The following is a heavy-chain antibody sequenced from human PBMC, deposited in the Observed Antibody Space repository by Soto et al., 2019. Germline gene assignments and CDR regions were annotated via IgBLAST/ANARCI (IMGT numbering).Heavy chain of an antibody. CDR1: GFTFSSYS. J-gene: IGHJ5*02. V-gene: IGHV3-48*01. CDR3: ARDRSSWP. CDR2: ISSSSSTI. Sequence: GGSLRLSCAASGFTFSSYSMNWVRQAPGKGLEWVSYISSSSSTIYYADSVKSRFTISRDNAKNSLYLQMNSLRAEDTAVYYCARDRSSWPWGQGTLVTVSS. D-gene: IGHD6-13*01.